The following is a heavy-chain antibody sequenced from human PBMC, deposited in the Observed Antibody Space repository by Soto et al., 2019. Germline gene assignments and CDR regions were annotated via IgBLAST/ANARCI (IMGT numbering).Heavy chain of an antibody. CDR1: GFTFSGYS. D-gene: IGHD4-17*01. V-gene: IGHV3-64*01. Sequence: EVQLVESGGGLVQPGGSLRLSCAASGFTFSGYSMHWVRQAPGKGLEYVSGVHGDGGYTYYANSVKGRFSVSRDNSKITLYLQMGRVTSEDMGIYYCARGHYGPDYWGQGTLVTVSS. CDR3: ARGHYGPDY. CDR2: VHGDGGYT. J-gene: IGHJ4*02.